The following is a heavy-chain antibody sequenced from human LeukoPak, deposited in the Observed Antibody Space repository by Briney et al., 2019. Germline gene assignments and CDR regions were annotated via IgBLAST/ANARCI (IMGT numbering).Heavy chain of an antibody. CDR2: IYYSGST. CDR1: GVSITSGTYY. D-gene: IGHD6-13*01. J-gene: IGHJ5*02. V-gene: IGHV4-61*01. CDR3: ARFRRSSWYWKGDWFDP. Sequence: SETLSLTCTVSGVSITSGTYYWSWIRQPPGKGLEWIGYIYYSGSTKYNPSLKSRVTISVDTSKNQFSLKLSSVTAADTAVYYCARFRRSSWYWKGDWFDPWGQGTLVTVSS.